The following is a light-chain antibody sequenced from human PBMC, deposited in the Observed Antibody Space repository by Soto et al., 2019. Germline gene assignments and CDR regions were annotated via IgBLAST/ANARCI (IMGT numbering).Light chain of an antibody. CDR1: SSDIGGYNY. V-gene: IGLV2-8*01. Sequence: LTQPRSASGSPGQSVTISCTGTSSDIGGYNYVSWYQQHPGKAPKVMIYEVSKRPSGVPDRFSGSKSGNTASLTVSGLQAEDEADYYCSSYAGSNNFVFGTGTKVT. CDR2: EVS. CDR3: SSYAGSNNFV. J-gene: IGLJ1*01.